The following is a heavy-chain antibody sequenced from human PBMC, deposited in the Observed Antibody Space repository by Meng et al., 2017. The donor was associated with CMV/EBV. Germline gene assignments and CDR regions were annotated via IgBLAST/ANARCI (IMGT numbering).Heavy chain of an antibody. CDR3: ASSGAREDDY. V-gene: IGHV4-30-4*08. D-gene: IGHD5-12*01. J-gene: IGHJ4*02. CDR1: GGSISSCDYS. Sequence: HLQGSAPGLVKPSQTLSLTFTVSGGSISSCDYSGSWIRQPPGKGLEWIGYIYYSGSTYYNPSLKSRVTISVDTSKNQFSLKLSSVTAADTAVDYCASSGAREDDYWGQGTLVTVSS. CDR2: IYYSGST.